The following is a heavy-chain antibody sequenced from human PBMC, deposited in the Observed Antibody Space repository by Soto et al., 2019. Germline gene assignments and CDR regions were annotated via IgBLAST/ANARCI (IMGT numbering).Heavy chain of an antibody. Sequence: ASVKVSCKASGGTFSSYAISWVRQAPGQGLEWMGGIIPIFGTANYAQKFQGRVTITADESTSTAYMELSSLRSEDTAVYYCARGIAVAGILAWFDPWGQGTLVTVSS. V-gene: IGHV1-69*13. CDR3: ARGIAVAGILAWFDP. CDR1: GGTFSSYA. D-gene: IGHD6-19*01. J-gene: IGHJ5*02. CDR2: IIPIFGTA.